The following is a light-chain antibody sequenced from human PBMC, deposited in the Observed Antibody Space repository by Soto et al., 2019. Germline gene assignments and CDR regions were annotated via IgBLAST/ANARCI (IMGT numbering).Light chain of an antibody. V-gene: IGLV2-14*01. CDR3: SSYTSTTTPYV. Sequence: QSALTQPASMSGSPGQSITISCTGTSSDIGGYNYVSWYQHHPGKAPKLMIFEVTNRPSGVSNRFSESKSGNTASLTISGLEAEDEGDYYCSSYTSTTTPYVFGTGTQLTVL. J-gene: IGLJ1*01. CDR2: EVT. CDR1: SSDIGGYNY.